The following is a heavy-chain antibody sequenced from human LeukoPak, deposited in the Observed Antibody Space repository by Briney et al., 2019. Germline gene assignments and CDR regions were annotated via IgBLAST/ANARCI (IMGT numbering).Heavy chain of an antibody. Sequence: PSETLSLTCTVSGGSVSSGSYYWSWIRQPPGKGLEWIGYIYCSGSTNYNPSLKSRVTISVDTSKNQFSLKLSSVTAADTAVYYCARTDRYYDILTGYYSHNWFDPWGQGTLVTVSS. CDR2: IYCSGST. J-gene: IGHJ5*02. CDR1: GGSVSSGSYY. V-gene: IGHV4-61*01. D-gene: IGHD3-9*01. CDR3: ARTDRYYDILTGYYSHNWFDP.